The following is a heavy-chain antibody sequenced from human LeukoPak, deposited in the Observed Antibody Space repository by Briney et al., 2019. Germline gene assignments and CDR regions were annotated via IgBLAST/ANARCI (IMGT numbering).Heavy chain of an antibody. Sequence: SETLSLTCTVSVAPFGISGYNWAWFRKPQGRGLEWIGSIYYSGSTYYNPSLKSRVTISVDTSKNQFSLKLSSVTAADTAVYYCARDEVRGHYMDVWGKGTTVTVSS. CDR1: VAPFGISGYN. J-gene: IGHJ6*03. CDR3: ARDEVRGHYMDV. CDR2: IYYSGST. D-gene: IGHD3-10*01. V-gene: IGHV4-39*07.